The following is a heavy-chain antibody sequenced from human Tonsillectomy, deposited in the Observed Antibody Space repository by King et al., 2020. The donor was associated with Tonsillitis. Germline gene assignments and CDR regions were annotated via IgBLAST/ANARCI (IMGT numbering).Heavy chain of an antibody. CDR1: GGSFSGYY. D-gene: IGHD7-27*01. CDR3: ARRPTGAIGPQFDY. V-gene: IGHV4-34*01. J-gene: IGHJ4*02. Sequence: VQLQQWGAGLLKPSETLSLTCAVYGGSFSGYYWSWIRQPPGKGLEWIGEINHSGSTNYNPSLKSRVTISVDTSKNQFSLKLSSVTAADTAVYYCARRPTGAIGPQFDYWGQGTLVTVSS. CDR2: INHSGST.